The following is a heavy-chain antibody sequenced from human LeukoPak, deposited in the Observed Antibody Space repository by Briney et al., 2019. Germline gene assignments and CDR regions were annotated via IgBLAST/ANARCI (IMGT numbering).Heavy chain of an antibody. CDR1: GFSFSGHW. CDR3: ARGLRRDGYNVDY. Sequence: GGSLRLSCTASGFSFSGHWMHWARQLPGKGLVWVSRISPTGSTTSYADSVKGRFTVSRDNAKNTLYLQVNNLRAEDTAVYYCARGLRRDGYNVDYWGQGTLVTVSS. V-gene: IGHV3-74*01. CDR2: ISPTGSTT. D-gene: IGHD5-24*01. J-gene: IGHJ4*02.